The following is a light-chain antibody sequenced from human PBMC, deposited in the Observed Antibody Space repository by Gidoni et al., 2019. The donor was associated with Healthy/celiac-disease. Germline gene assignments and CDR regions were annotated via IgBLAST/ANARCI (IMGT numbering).Light chain of an antibody. CDR2: GAS. CDR3: QQYGSSPRT. CDR1: QSVSSSY. Sequence: EIVLTQSPGTLSLSPGERATLASRASQSVSSSYLAWYQQKPGQAPRPLLYGASSRATGIPDRFSGSGSGTDFTLTISRLEPEDFAVYYSQQYGSSPRTFGPGTKVEIK. J-gene: IGKJ1*01. V-gene: IGKV3-20*01.